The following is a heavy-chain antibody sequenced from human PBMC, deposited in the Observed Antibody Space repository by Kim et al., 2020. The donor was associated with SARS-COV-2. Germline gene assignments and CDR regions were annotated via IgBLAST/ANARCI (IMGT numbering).Heavy chain of an antibody. Sequence: YADSGKGRFHITRDNSKNTVYLQMNSLRDEDTAVYYCARRGGYNSADYWGQGTLVTVSS. V-gene: IGHV3-30*03. CDR3: ARRGGYNSADY. D-gene: IGHD5-18*01. J-gene: IGHJ4*02.